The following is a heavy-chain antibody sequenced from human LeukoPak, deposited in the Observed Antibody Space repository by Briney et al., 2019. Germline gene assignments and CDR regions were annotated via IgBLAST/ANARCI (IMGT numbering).Heavy chain of an antibody. CDR2: ISGSGGST. D-gene: IGHD7-27*01. CDR1: GFTFSSYA. J-gene: IGHJ5*02. Sequence: GGSLRLSCAASGFTFSSYAMNWVRQAPGKGLEWVSAISGSGGSTYYADSVKGRFTISRDNSKNTLYLQMNSLRAEDTAVYYCAKSVIGEGPRDWFDPWGQGTLVTVSS. V-gene: IGHV3-23*01. CDR3: AKSVIGEGPRDWFDP.